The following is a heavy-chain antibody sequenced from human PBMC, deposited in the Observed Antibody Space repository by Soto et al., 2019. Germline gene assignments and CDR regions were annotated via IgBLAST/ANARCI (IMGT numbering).Heavy chain of an antibody. CDR2: ISYDGSDK. J-gene: IGHJ4*02. CDR1: GFTVSSYG. V-gene: IGHV3-30-3*01. Sequence: QVQLVESGGGVVQPGRSLRLSCAASGFTVSSYGLHWVRQPPGKGLEWLAFISYDGSDKFYADSVKGRFTISRDSSKNTLDLQLNSLRAEDTAVYYCARVLGGFPNFDFWVQGTLVTVSS. CDR3: ARVLGGFPNFDF. D-gene: IGHD2-15*01.